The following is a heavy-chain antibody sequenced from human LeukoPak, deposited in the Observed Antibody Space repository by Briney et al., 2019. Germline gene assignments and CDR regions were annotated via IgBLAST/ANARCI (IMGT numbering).Heavy chain of an antibody. CDR1: GVSGVTFSNYA. D-gene: IGHD3-10*01. Sequence: PGASLRLSCAASGVSGVTFSNYALNWVRQAPGKGLEWVSDISGSGHTTNYADSVKGRFSIPRDNSKTTLYLKMSSLRVEDTAVYYCVEGIFDYWGQGTLVTVSS. CDR3: VEGIFDY. CDR2: ISGSGHTT. V-gene: IGHV3-23*01. J-gene: IGHJ4*02.